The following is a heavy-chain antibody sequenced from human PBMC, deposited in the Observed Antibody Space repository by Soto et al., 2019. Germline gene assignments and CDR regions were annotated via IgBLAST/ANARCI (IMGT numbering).Heavy chain of an antibody. D-gene: IGHD3-22*01. CDR3: ARDFFDSSNYTTNWFDP. V-gene: IGHV4-59*05. CDR1: GGSISSYY. CDR2: IYHTGNA. Sequence: SETLSLTCTVSGGSISSYYWSWIRQPPGEGLEWIGSIYHTGNAYYNPSLKSRVTISVDTSKNQFSLKLTSVTAADAALYYCARDFFDSSNYTTNWFDPWGQGTLVT. J-gene: IGHJ5*02.